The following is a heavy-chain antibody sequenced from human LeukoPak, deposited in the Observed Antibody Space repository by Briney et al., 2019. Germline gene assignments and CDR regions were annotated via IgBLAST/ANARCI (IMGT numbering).Heavy chain of an antibody. D-gene: IGHD3/OR15-3a*01. V-gene: IGHV3-30*02. Sequence: PGGSLRLSCGTSGFNFQNYGIHWVRQAPGKGLEWVAFAHYIGTYAYYAESVKGRFSVSRDVSKSTVYLQMSSLGVEDTALYYCAKDGRRTWDLDYWGRGTLVTVSS. J-gene: IGHJ4*02. CDR2: AHYIGTYA. CDR1: GFNFQNYG. CDR3: AKDGRRTWDLDY.